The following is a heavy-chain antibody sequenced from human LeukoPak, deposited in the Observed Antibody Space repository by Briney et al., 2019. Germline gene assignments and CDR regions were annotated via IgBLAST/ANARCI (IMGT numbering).Heavy chain of an antibody. CDR2: NNSDGSST. CDR1: GFTLSNYW. Sequence: GGSLRLSRAASGFTLSNYWKHWVRQAPGKGLVWVSRNNSDGSSTSYPDSVKGRFTISRDNAKNALYLQMNSLRAEDTAVYYCARDLRDAIVVVTAIPSDAFDIWGQGTMVTVSS. J-gene: IGHJ3*02. D-gene: IGHD2-21*02. V-gene: IGHV3-74*01. CDR3: ARDLRDAIVVVTAIPSDAFDI.